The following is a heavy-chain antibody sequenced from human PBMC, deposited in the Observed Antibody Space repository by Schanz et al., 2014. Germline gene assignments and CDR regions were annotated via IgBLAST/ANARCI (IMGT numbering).Heavy chain of an antibody. CDR1: GFTFTTYS. J-gene: IGHJ6*02. Sequence: EVQLVESGGGLVQPGGSLRLSCAASGFTFTTYSMNWVRQAPGRGLEWVSYISSSGSTIHYADSVQGRFTISRDNAKNSLFLQMHSLRADDTAVYYCARVRAYDYGAEAHGMDVWGPGTLVTVSS. V-gene: IGHV3-48*04. CDR2: ISSSGSTI. CDR3: ARVRAYDYGAEAHGMDV. D-gene: IGHD4-17*01.